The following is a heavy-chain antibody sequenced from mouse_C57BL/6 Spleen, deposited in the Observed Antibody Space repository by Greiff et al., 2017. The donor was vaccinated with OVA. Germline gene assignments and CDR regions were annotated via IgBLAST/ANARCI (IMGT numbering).Heavy chain of an antibody. CDR3: ARLGHYDYDGVYYAMDY. Sequence: EVQLQQSGPVLVKPGASVKMSCKASGYTFTDYYMNWVKQSHGKSLEWIGVINPYNGGTSYNQKFKGKATLTVDKSSSTAYMELNSLTSEDSAVYYCARLGHYDYDGVYYAMDYWGQGTSVTVSS. CDR2: INPYNGGT. J-gene: IGHJ4*01. D-gene: IGHD2-4*01. CDR1: GYTFTDYY. V-gene: IGHV1-19*01.